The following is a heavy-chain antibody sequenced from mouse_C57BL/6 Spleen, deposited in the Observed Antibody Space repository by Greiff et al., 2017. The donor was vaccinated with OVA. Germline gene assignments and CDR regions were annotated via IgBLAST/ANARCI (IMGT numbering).Heavy chain of an antibody. V-gene: IGHV1-69*01. D-gene: IGHD3-2*02. CDR3: ARGDSSGYDFDY. J-gene: IGHJ2*01. Sequence: QVQLQQPGAELVMPGASVKLSCKASGYTFTSYWMHWVKQRPGQGLEWIGEIDPSDSYTNYNQKFKGKSTLTVDNTSSTAYMQLSSLTSEDSAVYYVARGDSSGYDFDYWGQGTTLTVSS. CDR1: GYTFTSYW. CDR2: IDPSDSYT.